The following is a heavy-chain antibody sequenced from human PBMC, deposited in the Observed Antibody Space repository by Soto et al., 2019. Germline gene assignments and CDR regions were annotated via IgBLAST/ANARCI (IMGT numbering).Heavy chain of an antibody. D-gene: IGHD4-4*01. CDR1: GGSISSGGYY. Sequence: SETLSCTCTVSGGSISSGGYYWSWIRQHPGKGLEWIGYIYYSGSTYYNPSLKSRVTISVDTSKNQFSLKLSSVTAADTAVYYCARSYLNSNYVYYGMDVWGQGTTVT. CDR2: IYYSGST. J-gene: IGHJ6*02. CDR3: ARSYLNSNYVYYGMDV. V-gene: IGHV4-31*03.